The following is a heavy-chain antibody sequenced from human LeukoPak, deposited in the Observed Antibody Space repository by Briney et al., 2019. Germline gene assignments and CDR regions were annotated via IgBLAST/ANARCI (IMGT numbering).Heavy chain of an antibody. V-gene: IGHV4-61*02. D-gene: IGHD6-13*01. J-gene: IGHJ6*03. Sequence: SETLSLTCTVSGGSISSGSYYWSWIRQPAGKGLEWIGRIYTSGSTNYNPSLKSRVTISVDTSKNQFSLKLSSVTAADTAVYYCARERNIAAADDSYYYYYMDVWGKGTTVTISS. CDR1: GGSISSGSYY. CDR3: ARERNIAAADDSYYYYYMDV. CDR2: IYTSGST.